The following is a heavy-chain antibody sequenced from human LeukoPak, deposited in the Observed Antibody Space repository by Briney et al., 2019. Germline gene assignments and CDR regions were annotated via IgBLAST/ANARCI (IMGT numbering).Heavy chain of an antibody. J-gene: IGHJ4*02. CDR3: AVGIAVAAKGQVDY. CDR1: GYTLTELS. V-gene: IGHV1-24*01. D-gene: IGHD6-19*01. CDR2: FDPEDGET. Sequence: GASVKVSCKVSGYTLTELSMHWVRQAPGKGLEWMGGFDPEDGETIYAQKLQGRVTMTTDTSTSTAYMELRSLRSDDTAVYYCAVGIAVAAKGQVDYWGQGTLVTVSS.